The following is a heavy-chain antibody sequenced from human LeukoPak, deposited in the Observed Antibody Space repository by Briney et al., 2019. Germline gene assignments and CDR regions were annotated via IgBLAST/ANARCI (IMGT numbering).Heavy chain of an antibody. CDR2: IYYSGST. J-gene: IGHJ4*02. CDR3: ARGGVMYGDY. V-gene: IGHV4-38-2*01. CDR1: NYSISSGFY. Sequence: PSETLSLTCAVSNYSISSGFYWAWVRQPPGKGLEWIGNIYYSGSTYCNPSLKSRIIISVDTSKNQFSLKLSSVTAADTAVYYCARGGVMYGDYWGQGTLVTVSS. D-gene: IGHD3-16*01.